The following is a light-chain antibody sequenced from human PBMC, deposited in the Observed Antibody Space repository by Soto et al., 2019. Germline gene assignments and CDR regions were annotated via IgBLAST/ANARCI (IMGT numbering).Light chain of an antibody. CDR1: QSISDT. Sequence: EIVITQSPATMSVSPWGRATLSFRASQSISDTLAWYQQKPGQAPRLLIHGASTRATGFPARFSGSGSGTDFTLTISSLQSEDFAVYYCQQYNNWPWTFGQGTKVDIK. V-gene: IGKV3-15*01. J-gene: IGKJ1*01. CDR2: GAS. CDR3: QQYNNWPWT.